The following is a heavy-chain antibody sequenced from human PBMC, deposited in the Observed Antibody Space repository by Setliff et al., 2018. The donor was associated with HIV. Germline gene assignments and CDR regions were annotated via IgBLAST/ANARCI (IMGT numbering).Heavy chain of an antibody. CDR2: IYYSGST. V-gene: IGHV4-39*01. CDR1: GGSISSGYYY. J-gene: IGHJ6*03. Sequence: PSETLSLTCTVSGGSISSGYYYWGWIRQPPGKGLEWIGTIYYSGSTYYNPSLKSRVTISVDTSKNQFSLKLSSVTAADTAVYYCARTKDCSNTSCPGTHYYYYMDVWGKGTTVTVSS. D-gene: IGHD2-2*01. CDR3: ARTKDCSNTSCPGTHYYYYMDV.